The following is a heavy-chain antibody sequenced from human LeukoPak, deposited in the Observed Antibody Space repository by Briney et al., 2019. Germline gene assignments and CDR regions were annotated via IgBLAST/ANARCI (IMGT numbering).Heavy chain of an antibody. D-gene: IGHD2-21*02. CDR2: ISSSRRTI. CDR1: GFTFSSYN. CDR3: ARVVRDPMVPAALGVRFDY. V-gene: IGHV3-48*01. Sequence: GGSLRLSCAASGFTFSSYNINWVRQAPGKGLEWVSYISSSRRTISYADSVKGRFTISRDNAKNSLYLQMNSLRAEDTAVYYCARVVRDPMVPAALGVRFDYWGQGTLVTVSS. J-gene: IGHJ4*02.